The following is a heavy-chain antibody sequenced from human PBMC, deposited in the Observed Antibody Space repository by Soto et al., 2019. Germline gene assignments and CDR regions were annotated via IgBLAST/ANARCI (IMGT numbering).Heavy chain of an antibody. J-gene: IGHJ3*01. Sequence: QVQLVQSGAEVKKPGASVKVSCKASGYTFTSYGISWVRQAPGQGLEWMGWISAYNGNTNYAQKLQGRIIMTTDTSTSTAYMELRSLRTDDTAVYYCASDLLRFLEWPNDAFDLWCQGTMVTVAS. CDR1: GYTFTSYG. D-gene: IGHD3-3*01. V-gene: IGHV1-18*01. CDR3: ASDLLRFLEWPNDAFDL. CDR2: ISAYNGNT.